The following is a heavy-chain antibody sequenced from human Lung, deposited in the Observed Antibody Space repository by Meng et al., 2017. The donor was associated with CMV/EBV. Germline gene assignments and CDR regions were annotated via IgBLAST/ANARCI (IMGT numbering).Heavy chain of an antibody. Sequence: NLVVSGSGLTNPGLSVTVSCKDSGYDFTSYTMNWVRPAPGQGLEWVGRITPSSGGTTYAQKFQCRVTMTMDTSISTAYMELSSLRSDDAATYYCVRANLGSADYWGQGTLVTVSS. CDR1: GYDFTSYT. D-gene: IGHD7-27*01. CDR3: VRANLGSADY. V-gene: IGHV1-2*06. J-gene: IGHJ4*02. CDR2: ITPSSGGT.